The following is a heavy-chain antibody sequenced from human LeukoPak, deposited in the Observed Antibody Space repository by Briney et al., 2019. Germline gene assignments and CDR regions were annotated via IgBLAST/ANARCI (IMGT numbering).Heavy chain of an antibody. D-gene: IGHD3-10*01. CDR2: IQYDGSRK. J-gene: IGHJ4*02. Sequence: GGSLRLSCAASGFPFSDYGMHWVRQAPGKGLEWVSFIQYDGSRKNYVDSVKGRFTISRDNSKNTLYLEVISLTAEDTAVYYCAKDDAWLRFGEWSQGTLVTVSS. V-gene: IGHV3-30*02. CDR1: GFPFSDYG. CDR3: AKDDAWLRFGE.